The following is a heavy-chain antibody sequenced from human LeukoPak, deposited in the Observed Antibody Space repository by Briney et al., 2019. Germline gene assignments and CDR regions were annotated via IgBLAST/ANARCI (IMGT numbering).Heavy chain of an antibody. D-gene: IGHD2-2*01. V-gene: IGHV4-39*01. CDR2: IYYSGST. CDR1: GGSISSSSYY. Sequence: SETLSLTCTVSGGSISSSSYYWGWIRQPRGKGLEWIGSIYYSGSTYYNPSLKSRVTISVDTSKNQFSLKLSSVTAADTVVYYCARQDIVVVPALDAFDIWGQGTMVTVSS. CDR3: ARQDIVVVPALDAFDI. J-gene: IGHJ3*02.